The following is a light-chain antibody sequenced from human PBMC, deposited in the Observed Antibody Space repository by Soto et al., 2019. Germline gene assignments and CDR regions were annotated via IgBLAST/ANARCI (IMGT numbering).Light chain of an antibody. V-gene: IGKV1D-12*01. CDR3: QQAHSSPLT. J-gene: IGKJ4*01. CDR1: QDITYW. Sequence: DIQMTQSPSSVSASVGDRVTITCRASQDITYWLARYQQTPGKVPKVLLYDASSLQGGVPSRFSGSGSGTDITLTISSLQPEDSATYYGQQAHSSPLTFGGGTKVEIK. CDR2: DAS.